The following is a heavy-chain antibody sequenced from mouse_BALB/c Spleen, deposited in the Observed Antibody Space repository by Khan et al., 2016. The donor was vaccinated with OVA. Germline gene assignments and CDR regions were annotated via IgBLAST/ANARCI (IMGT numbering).Heavy chain of an antibody. CDR3: ARNYDYDEGLAY. CDR2: IWSGGST. V-gene: IGHV2-2*02. CDR1: GFSLTTYG. D-gene: IGHD2-4*01. Sequence: QVQLKQSGPGLVQPSQSLSITCTVSGFSLTTYGVHWVRQSPGKGLEWLGVIWSGGSTDYNAAFISRLSISKDNSKSQVFFKMNSLQANDTAIYDCARNYDYDEGLAYWGQGTLVTVSA. J-gene: IGHJ3*01.